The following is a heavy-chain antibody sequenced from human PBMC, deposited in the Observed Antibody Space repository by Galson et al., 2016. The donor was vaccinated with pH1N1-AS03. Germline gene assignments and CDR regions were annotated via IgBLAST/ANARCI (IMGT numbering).Heavy chain of an antibody. CDR3: ARSQSFYVDYFDN. CDR1: GFTFRSYG. D-gene: IGHD3-10*02. CDR2: ISYDESKK. J-gene: IGHJ4*02. Sequence: SLRLSCAASGFTFRSYGMHWVRQTPGKGLQWVAVISYDESKKLYADSVRGRSTISRDNSKNTLYLQMNSLRPEDTAVYFCARSQSFYVDYFDNWGQGTLVTVS. V-gene: IGHV3-30*03.